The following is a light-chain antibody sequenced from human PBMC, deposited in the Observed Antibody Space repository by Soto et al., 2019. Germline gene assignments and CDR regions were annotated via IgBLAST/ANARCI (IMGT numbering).Light chain of an antibody. CDR3: QQYNSQLT. V-gene: IGKV1-5*03. J-gene: IGKJ4*01. CDR1: QSISSW. Sequence: DIQMTQSPSTLSASVGDRVTITCRASQSISSWLAWYQQKPGKAPKLLIYKASSLASGVPSRFSGSGSGTEFTLTISSLQPDDFATYYCQQYNSQLTFRGGTKVEIK. CDR2: KAS.